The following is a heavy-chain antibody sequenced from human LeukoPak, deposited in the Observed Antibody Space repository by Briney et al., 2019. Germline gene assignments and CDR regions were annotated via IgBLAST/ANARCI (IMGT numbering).Heavy chain of an antibody. D-gene: IGHD3-22*01. V-gene: IGHV4-39*01. CDR2: IYYSGGT. J-gene: IGHJ4*02. Sequence: PSETLSLTCTVSGGSIRSSSYYWGWIRQPPGKGLEWVGSIYYSGGTYYNPSLKSRVTISVDTSKNQFSLKLSSVTAADTAVYYCARHIGYYDGSGDPEDWGQGTLVTVSS. CDR1: GGSIRSSSYY. CDR3: ARHIGYYDGSGDPED.